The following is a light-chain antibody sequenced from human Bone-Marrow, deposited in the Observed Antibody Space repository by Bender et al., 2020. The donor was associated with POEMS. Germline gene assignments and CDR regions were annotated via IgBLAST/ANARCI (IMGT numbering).Light chain of an antibody. V-gene: IGLV3-25*03. CDR3: HSSDSSDTIWV. J-gene: IGLJ3*02. CDR1: ALPNQD. CDR2: RDR. Sequence: SLDLTQPPSSSVSPGQPSRITCSAEALPNQDAYWYLQKPGQAPSLVISRDRERPSGSSERCSGGSSGTTVTLTISGVQAEDEADYYCHSSDSSDTIWVFGGGTKFTVL.